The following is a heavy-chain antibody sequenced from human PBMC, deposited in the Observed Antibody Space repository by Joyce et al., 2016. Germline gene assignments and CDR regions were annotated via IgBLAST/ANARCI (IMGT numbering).Heavy chain of an antibody. J-gene: IGHJ4*02. CDR2: IYHSGLT. V-gene: IGHV4-30-2*01. D-gene: IGHD3-10*01. CDR1: GGSIGISGYS. Sequence: QLQLQESGSRLVRPSQTLSLSCAVSGGSIGISGYSWSWIRQPPGKVLEWIGYIYHSGLTHYTPALQSRVSMSVDKSSNHFFLDLTSMTAADTAVYYCARAYGVGGRRYYFEYWGQGALVIVS. CDR3: ARAYGVGGRRYYFEY.